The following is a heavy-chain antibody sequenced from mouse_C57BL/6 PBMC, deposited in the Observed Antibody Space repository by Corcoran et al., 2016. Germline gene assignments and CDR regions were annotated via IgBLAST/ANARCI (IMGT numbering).Heavy chain of an antibody. CDR1: GYSITSGYY. J-gene: IGHJ2*01. CDR2: ISYDGSN. V-gene: IGHV3-6*01. CDR3: ARKGDYDGTRPHYFDY. Sequence: DVQLQESGPGLVKPSQSLSLTCSVTGYSITSGYYWNWIRQFPGNKLEWMGYISYDGSNNYNPSLKNRISITRDTSKNQFFLKLNSVTTEDTATYYCARKGDYDGTRPHYFDYWGQGTTLTVSS. D-gene: IGHD2-4*01.